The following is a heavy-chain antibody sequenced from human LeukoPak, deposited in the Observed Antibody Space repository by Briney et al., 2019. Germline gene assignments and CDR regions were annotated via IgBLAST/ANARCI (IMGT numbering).Heavy chain of an antibody. CDR2: IYNSGST. Sequence: SETLSLTCTVSGGSISSYYWSWIRQPPGKGLEWIGYIYNSGSTKYNPSLKSRVTISVDTSKNQISLKLSSVTAADTAVYYCARADDSSGYYSTPAFDYWGQGTLVTVSS. D-gene: IGHD3-22*01. V-gene: IGHV4-59*08. CDR1: GGSISSYY. J-gene: IGHJ4*02. CDR3: ARADDSSGYYSTPAFDY.